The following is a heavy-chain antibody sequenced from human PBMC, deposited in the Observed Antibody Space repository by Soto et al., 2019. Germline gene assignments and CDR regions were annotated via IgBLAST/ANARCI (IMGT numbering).Heavy chain of an antibody. CDR2: INVYNGNT. J-gene: IGHJ4*02. D-gene: IGHD4-17*01. Sequence: GSSVKVSCKASGYTFTSYSISWVRQVPGQGLEWMGWINVYNGNTKYAQKFQGRVTMTTDTSTSTVYMELRSLTSDDTAVYYCARDGVALTTGISGYWGQGTMVTVSS. V-gene: IGHV1-18*01. CDR3: ARDGVALTTGISGY. CDR1: GYTFTSYS.